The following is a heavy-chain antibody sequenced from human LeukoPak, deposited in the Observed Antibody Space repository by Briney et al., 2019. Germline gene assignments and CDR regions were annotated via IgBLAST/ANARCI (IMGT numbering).Heavy chain of an antibody. Sequence: SETLSLTCTVSGDSISNYYWSWIRQPPGKGLEWIGYIYSSGSTNYNPSLKSRVTMSVDTSKNQFSLKVNSVTAADTAVYYCARVYDSGSQAYFYYMDIWGKGTTVTISS. CDR3: ARVYDSGSQAYFYYMDI. V-gene: IGHV4-59*01. J-gene: IGHJ6*03. D-gene: IGHD3-10*01. CDR2: IYSSGST. CDR1: GDSISNYY.